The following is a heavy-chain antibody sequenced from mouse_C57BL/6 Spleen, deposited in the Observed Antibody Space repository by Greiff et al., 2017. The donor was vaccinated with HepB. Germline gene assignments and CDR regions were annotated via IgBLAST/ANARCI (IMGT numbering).Heavy chain of an antibody. CDR3: ARGELGPAWFAY. V-gene: IGHV3-6*01. D-gene: IGHD4-1*01. J-gene: IGHJ3*01. Sequence: DVKLQESGPGLVKPSQSLSLTCSVTGYSITSGYYWNWIRQFPGNKLEWMGYISYDGSNNYNPSLKNRISITRDTSKNQFFLKLNSVTTEDTATYYCARGELGPAWFAYWGQGTLVTVSA. CDR1: GYSITSGYY. CDR2: ISYDGSN.